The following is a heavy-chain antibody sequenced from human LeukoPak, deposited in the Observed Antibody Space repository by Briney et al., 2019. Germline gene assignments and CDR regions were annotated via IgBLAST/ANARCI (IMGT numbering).Heavy chain of an antibody. CDR3: ASYSPTLSFDY. D-gene: IGHD5-18*01. CDR2: IYYSGST. J-gene: IGHJ4*02. CDR1: GGSISSYY. V-gene: IGHV4-59*08. Sequence: SETLSLTCTVSGGSISSYYWSWIRQPPGKGLEWIGYIYYSGSTNYNPSLKSRVTISVDTSKNQFSLKLSSVTAADTAVYYCASYSPTLSFDYWGQGALVTVSS.